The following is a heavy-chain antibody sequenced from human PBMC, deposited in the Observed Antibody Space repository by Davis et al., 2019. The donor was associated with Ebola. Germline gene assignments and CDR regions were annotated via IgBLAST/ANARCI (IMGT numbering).Heavy chain of an antibody. CDR1: GYTFTSYA. D-gene: IGHD3-16*01. CDR2: ISAYNGNT. CDR3: ARDLRGDIDY. J-gene: IGHJ4*02. Sequence: ASVKVSCKASGYTFTSYAMNWVRQAPGQGLEWMGWISAYNGNTNYAQKLQGRVTMTTDTSTSTAYMELRSLRSDDTAVYYCARDLRGDIDYWGQGTLVTVSS. V-gene: IGHV1-18*01.